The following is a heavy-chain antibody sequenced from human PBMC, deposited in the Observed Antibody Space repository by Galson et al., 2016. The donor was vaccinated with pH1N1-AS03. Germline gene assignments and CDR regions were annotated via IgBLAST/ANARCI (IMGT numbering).Heavy chain of an antibody. CDR1: GGNFRTHP. D-gene: IGHD3-22*01. V-gene: IGHV1-69*13. CDR2: IMPAFGPA. CDR3: ATNHYETSDFRGAWDY. J-gene: IGHJ4*02. Sequence: SVKVSCKASGGNFRTHPISWVRQAPGQGLEWMGGIMPAFGPAKYAQKFQGRVTISADESTSTAYMELNNLRPEDTAVYYCATNHYETSDFRGAWDYWGQGTPVTVSS.